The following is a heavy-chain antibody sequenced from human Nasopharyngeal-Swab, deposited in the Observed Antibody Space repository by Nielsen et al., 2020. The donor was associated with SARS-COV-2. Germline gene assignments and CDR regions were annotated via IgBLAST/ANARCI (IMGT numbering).Heavy chain of an antibody. CDR1: GGTFSSYA. CDR3: ARDGNFWSGYPLSADY. J-gene: IGHJ4*02. V-gene: IGHV1-69*05. D-gene: IGHD3-3*01. CDR2: IIPIFGTA. Sequence: SVKVSCKASGGTFSSYAISWVRQAPGQGLEWMGGIIPIFGTANYAQKFQGRVTMTTDTSTSTAYMELRSLRSDDTAVYYCARDGNFWSGYPLSADYWGQGTLVTVSS.